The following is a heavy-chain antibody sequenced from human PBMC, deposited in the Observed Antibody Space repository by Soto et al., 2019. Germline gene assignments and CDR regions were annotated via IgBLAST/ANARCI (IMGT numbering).Heavy chain of an antibody. CDR2: LYSGGTS. CDR3: ARGQQVSTIRGVQGFDY. CDR1: GFSISSHY. J-gene: IGHJ4*02. Sequence: EVQLVETGGVLIQPGGSLRLSCAASGFSISSHYMTWVRQAPGKGLEWVSLLYSGGTSYYADSVKGRFTISRDNSKNTLFLQMNRLKTEDTAVYYCARGQQVSTIRGVQGFDYWGQGTLVTVSS. V-gene: IGHV3-53*02. D-gene: IGHD3-10*01.